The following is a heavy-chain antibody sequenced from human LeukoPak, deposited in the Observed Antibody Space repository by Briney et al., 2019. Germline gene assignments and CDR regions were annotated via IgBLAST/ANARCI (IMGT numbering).Heavy chain of an antibody. J-gene: IGHJ4*02. CDR2: ISSSAISI. Sequence: GGSLRLSCAASGFTFSDYYMSWIRQDPGKGLEWVSYISSSAISIYYEDSVKGRFTISRDNAQNSLYLQMNSLRAEDTAVYYCARVYPQQAAPDYWGQGTLVTVSS. V-gene: IGHV3-11*04. CDR3: ARVYPQQAAPDY. D-gene: IGHD6-13*01. CDR1: GFTFSDYY.